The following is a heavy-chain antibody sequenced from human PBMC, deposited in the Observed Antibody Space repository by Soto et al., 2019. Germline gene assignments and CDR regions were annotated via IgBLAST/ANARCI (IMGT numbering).Heavy chain of an antibody. CDR1: GFTFDEYG. D-gene: IGHD1-26*01. Sequence: EVQLVESGGTVVRPGGSLRLSCAASGFTFDEYGMTWVRQAPGKGLEWVSGINWNGANTQYADSVSGRFTISRDNAKNSLYLQMHGLSAEDTAFYYCARDFEVGTYDHWGQGTLVTVSS. V-gene: IGHV3-20*04. CDR2: INWNGANT. J-gene: IGHJ4*02. CDR3: ARDFEVGTYDH.